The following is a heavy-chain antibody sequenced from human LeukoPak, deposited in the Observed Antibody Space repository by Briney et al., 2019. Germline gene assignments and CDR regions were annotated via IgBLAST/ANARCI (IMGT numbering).Heavy chain of an antibody. CDR2: INHSGST. CDR1: GGSFSGYY. J-gene: IGHJ5*02. Sequence: KPSETLSLTCAVYGGSFSGYYWSRIRQPPGKGLEWIGEINHSGSTNYNPSLKSRVTISVDTSKNQFSLKLSSVTAADTAVYYCARATYYYGSGSYRRKNWFDPWGQGTLVTVSS. D-gene: IGHD3-10*01. V-gene: IGHV4-34*01. CDR3: ARATYYYGSGSYRRKNWFDP.